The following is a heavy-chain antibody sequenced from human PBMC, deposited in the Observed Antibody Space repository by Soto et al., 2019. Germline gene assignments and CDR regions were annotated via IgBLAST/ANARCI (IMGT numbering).Heavy chain of an antibody. CDR3: ARLNSPVTSSPWLFGGLDV. J-gene: IGHJ6*02. D-gene: IGHD2-21*02. V-gene: IGHV5-51*01. CDR1: GYIFTSYW. CDR2: IYPGDSDT. Sequence: GSSQKISRNGSGYIFTSYWIGWVRQMPGKGLGWVGIIYPGDSDTRYSPSFQGHVTISADKSVSTAYLQWSSPKASDTAMYYCARLNSPVTSSPWLFGGLDVWGQGTTVTVSS.